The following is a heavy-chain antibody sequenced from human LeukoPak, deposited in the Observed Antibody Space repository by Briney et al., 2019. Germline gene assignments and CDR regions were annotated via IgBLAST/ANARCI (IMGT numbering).Heavy chain of an antibody. Sequence: AGGSLRLSCAASGFTFSDYYMSWIRQAPGKGLEWVSYISSSGSTIYYADSVKGRFTISRDNAKNSLYLQMNSLRAEDTAVYYCARVQGGSGSYFAYYYYYMDVWGKGTTVTISS. CDR1: GFTFSDYY. CDR2: ISSSGSTI. V-gene: IGHV3-11*04. J-gene: IGHJ6*03. CDR3: ARVQGGSGSYFAYYYYYMDV. D-gene: IGHD3-10*01.